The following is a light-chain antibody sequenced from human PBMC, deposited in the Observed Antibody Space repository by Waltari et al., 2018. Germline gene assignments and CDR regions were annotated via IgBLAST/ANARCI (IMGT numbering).Light chain of an antibody. CDR2: AAS. Sequence: DIQMTQSPSSLSASVGDRVTITCRASQSVSHYLSWYQQKPGRAPVLLIYAASSLQSGVPSRFSGSGSGTDFTLTISSLQAEDVAVYYCQQYFGGPTFGQGTKVEIK. J-gene: IGKJ1*01. CDR1: QSVSHY. V-gene: IGKV1-39*01. CDR3: QQYFGGPT.